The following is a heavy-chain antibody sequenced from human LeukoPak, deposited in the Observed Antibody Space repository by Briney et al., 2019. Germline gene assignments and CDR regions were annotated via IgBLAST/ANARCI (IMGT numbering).Heavy chain of an antibody. CDR1: GFTFSTYW. Sequence: GGSLRLSCAASGFTFSTYWVHWVRQAPGKGLVWVSRINPDGSRRDYADSVKGQFTISRDNAKNTLYLQMNSLRAEDTAVYFCARDLRGTRDYWGQGTLVTVSS. D-gene: IGHD2-15*01. J-gene: IGHJ4*02. CDR2: INPDGSRR. CDR3: ARDLRGTRDY. V-gene: IGHV3-74*01.